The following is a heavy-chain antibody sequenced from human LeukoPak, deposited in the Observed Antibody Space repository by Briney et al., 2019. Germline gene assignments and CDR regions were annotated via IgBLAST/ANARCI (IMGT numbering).Heavy chain of an antibody. J-gene: IGHJ4*02. Sequence: GGSLRLSCTASGFSFSGHWMHWARQLPGKGLVWVSRISPTGSTTSYADSVKGRFTVSRDNAKNTLYLQVNNLRAEDTAVYYCARGPNGNWSGLDFWGQGTLLTVSS. D-gene: IGHD1-1*01. V-gene: IGHV3-74*01. CDR2: ISPTGSTT. CDR1: GFSFSGHW. CDR3: ARGPNGNWSGLDF.